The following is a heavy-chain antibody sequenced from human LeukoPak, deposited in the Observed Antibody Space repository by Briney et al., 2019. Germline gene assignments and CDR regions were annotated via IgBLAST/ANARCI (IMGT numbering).Heavy chain of an antibody. Sequence: MASETLSLTCTVSGGSISSYYWSWIRQPPGKGLEWIGYIYYSGSTNYNPSLKSRVTISVDTSKNQFSLKLSSVTAADTAVYYCAGVAYGNTPRSSGAFDIWGQGTMVTVSS. D-gene: IGHD1-26*01. J-gene: IGHJ3*02. CDR3: AGVAYGNTPRSSGAFDI. V-gene: IGHV4-59*01. CDR1: GGSISSYY. CDR2: IYYSGST.